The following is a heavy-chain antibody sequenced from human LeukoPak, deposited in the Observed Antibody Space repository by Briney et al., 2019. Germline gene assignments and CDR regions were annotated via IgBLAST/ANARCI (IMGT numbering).Heavy chain of an antibody. V-gene: IGHV4-31*03. D-gene: IGHD6-6*01. CDR2: IYYSGST. Sequence: PSQTLSLTCTVSGGSISSGGYYWSWIRQHPGKGLEWIGYIYYSGSTYYNPSLKSRVTISVDTSKNQFSLKLSSVTAADTAVYYCASIGVAARLSYSWFDPWGQGTLVTVSS. J-gene: IGHJ5*02. CDR3: ASIGVAARLSYSWFDP. CDR1: GGSISSGGYY.